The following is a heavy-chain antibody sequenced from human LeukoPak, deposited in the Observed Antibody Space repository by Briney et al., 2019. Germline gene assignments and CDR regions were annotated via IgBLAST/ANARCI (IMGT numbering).Heavy chain of an antibody. J-gene: IGHJ5*02. D-gene: IGHD4-17*01. CDR2: IYYSGTT. Sequence: SETLSLTCTVSGDSFSAYYWSWIRQPPGKGLEWIGYIYYSGTTTYNPSLKSRVTISLDTSKNQFSLKLSSVTAADTAVYYCAREVYGDYQGFDPWGQGTLVTVSS. V-gene: IGHV4-59*01. CDR1: GDSFSAYY. CDR3: AREVYGDYQGFDP.